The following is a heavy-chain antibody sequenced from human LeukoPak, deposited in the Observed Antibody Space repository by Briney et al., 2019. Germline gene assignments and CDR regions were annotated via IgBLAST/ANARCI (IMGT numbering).Heavy chain of an antibody. Sequence: PGRSLRLSCAASGFTFSSYGMHWVRQAPGKGLEWVAVIWYDGSNKYYADSVKGRFTISRDNSKNTLYLQMNSLRAGDTAVYYCAREMSGSNDAFDVWGQGTMVTVSS. CDR1: GFTFSSYG. CDR3: AREMSGSNDAFDV. V-gene: IGHV3-33*01. CDR2: IWYDGSNK. D-gene: IGHD3-10*01. J-gene: IGHJ3*01.